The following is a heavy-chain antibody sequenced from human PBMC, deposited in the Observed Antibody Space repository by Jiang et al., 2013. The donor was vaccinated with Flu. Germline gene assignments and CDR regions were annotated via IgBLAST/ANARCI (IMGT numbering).Heavy chain of an antibody. J-gene: IGHJ3*02. CDR1: GYTFSGYY. CDR2: INPNSGAT. D-gene: IGHD1-1*01. CDR3: ARVRTGTGAFDI. V-gene: IGHV1-2*04. Sequence: EVKKPGAPVKVSCKTSGYTFSGYYIHWVRQAPGQGLEWLGWINPNSGATSYAQKFQDWVTMTRDTSINTAYMELRRLRSDDTAVYYCARVRTGTGAFDIWGQGTMVTVSS.